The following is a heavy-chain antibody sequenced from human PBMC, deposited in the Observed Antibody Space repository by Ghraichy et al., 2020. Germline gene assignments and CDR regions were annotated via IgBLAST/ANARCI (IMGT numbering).Heavy chain of an antibody. CDR1: GFTVSSNY. J-gene: IGHJ4*02. CDR2: IYSGGST. D-gene: IGHD3-22*01. V-gene: IGHV3-66*01. CDR3: AAGGPLGYYDSSGSLGY. Sequence: GGSLRLSCAASGFTVSSNYMSWVRQAPGKGLEWVSVIYSGGSTYYADSVKGRFTISRDNSKNTLYLQMNSLRAEDTAVYYCAAGGPLGYYDSSGSLGYWGQGTLVTVSA.